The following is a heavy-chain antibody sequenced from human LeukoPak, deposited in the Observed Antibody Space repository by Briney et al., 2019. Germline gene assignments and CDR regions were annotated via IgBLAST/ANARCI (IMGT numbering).Heavy chain of an antibody. Sequence: ASVKVSCKASGYTFTSYDINWVRQATGQGLEWMGWMNPNSGNTGYAQKFQGRVTMTRNTSISTAYMELSSLRSEDTAVYYCARSVIVVVPAGPYQGWFDPWGQGTLVTVSS. V-gene: IGHV1-8*01. CDR1: GYTFTSYD. CDR2: MNPNSGNT. CDR3: ARSVIVVVPAGPYQGWFDP. J-gene: IGHJ5*02. D-gene: IGHD2-2*01.